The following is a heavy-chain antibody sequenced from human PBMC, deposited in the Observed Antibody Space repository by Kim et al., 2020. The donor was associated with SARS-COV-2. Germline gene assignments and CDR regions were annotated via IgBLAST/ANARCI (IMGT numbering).Heavy chain of an antibody. CDR2: IYYSGST. J-gene: IGHJ6*02. V-gene: IGHV4-59*13. Sequence: SETLSLTCTVSGGSISSYYWSWIRQPPGKGLEWIGYIYYSGSTNYNPSLKSRVTISVDTSKNQFSLKLSSVTGAGTAVYYCARDQGSGYGLNYYYYYGMDVWGQGTTVTVAS. D-gene: IGHD5-12*01. CDR3: ARDQGSGYGLNYYYYYGMDV. CDR1: GGSISSYY.